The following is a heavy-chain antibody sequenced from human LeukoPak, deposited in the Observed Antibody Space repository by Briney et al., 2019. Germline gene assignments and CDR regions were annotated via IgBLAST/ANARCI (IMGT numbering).Heavy chain of an antibody. CDR3: AVGSIFGVVIVWTGFDP. CDR1: GYTFTGYY. V-gene: IGHV1-69*06. Sequence: GASVKVSCKASGYTFTGYYMHWVRQAPGQGLEWMGGIIPIFGTANYAQKFQGRVTMTEDTSTDTAYMELSSLRSEDTAVYYCAVGSIFGVVIVWTGFDPWGQGTLVTVSS. J-gene: IGHJ5*02. D-gene: IGHD3-3*01. CDR2: IIPIFGTA.